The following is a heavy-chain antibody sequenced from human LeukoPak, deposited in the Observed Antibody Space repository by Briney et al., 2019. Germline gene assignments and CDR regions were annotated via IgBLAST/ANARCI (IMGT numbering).Heavy chain of an antibody. D-gene: IGHD6-19*01. CDR2: ITWNSGNI. V-gene: IGHV3-9*01. Sequence: GRSLRLSCAGSGFTFDDYAMHWVRQAPGKGLEWVSGITWNSGNIVYADSAKGRFTISRDNAKSSLYLQMNSLRPEDTALYYCTTSPYASGSHFDFWGQGALVTVSS. J-gene: IGHJ4*02. CDR1: GFTFDDYA. CDR3: TTSPYASGSHFDF.